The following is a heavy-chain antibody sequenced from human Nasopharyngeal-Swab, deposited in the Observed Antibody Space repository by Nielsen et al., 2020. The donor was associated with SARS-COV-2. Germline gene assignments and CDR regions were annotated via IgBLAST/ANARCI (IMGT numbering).Heavy chain of an antibody. V-gene: IGHV3-21*01. Sequence: GESLKISCAASGFTFDDYAMHWVRQAPGKGLEWVSSISSSSSYIYYADSVKGRFTISRDNAKNSLYLQMNSLRAEDTAVYYCAATLWFGELPDYWGQGTLVTVSS. D-gene: IGHD3-10*01. CDR3: AATLWFGELPDY. CDR2: ISSSSSYI. CDR1: GFTFDDYA. J-gene: IGHJ4*02.